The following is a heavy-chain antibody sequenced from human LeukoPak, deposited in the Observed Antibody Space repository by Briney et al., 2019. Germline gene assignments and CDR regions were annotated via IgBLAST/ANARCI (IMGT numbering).Heavy chain of an antibody. V-gene: IGHV1-2*02. J-gene: IGHJ5*02. D-gene: IGHD2-15*01. CDR2: INPNSGGT. CDR3: ARDLGGCSGGSRFENWFDP. Sequence: ASVKVSCKASGYTFTGYYMHWVRQAPRQGLEWMGWINPNSGGTNYAQKFQGRVTMTRDTSISTAYMELSRLRSDDTAVYYCARDLGGCSGGSRFENWFDPWGQGTLVTVSS. CDR1: GYTFTGYY.